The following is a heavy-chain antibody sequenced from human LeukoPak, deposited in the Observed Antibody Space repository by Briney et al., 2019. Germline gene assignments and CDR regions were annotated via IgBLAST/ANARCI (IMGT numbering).Heavy chain of an antibody. CDR3: AREHSGSYYAHLTYFDY. CDR1: GYSFTSHY. CDR2: INPSGGST. Sequence: ASVKVSCKASGYSFTSHYMHWVRQAPGQGLEWMGIINPSGGSTSYAQKFQGRVTMTRDTSTSTVYMELSSLRSEDTAVYYCAREHSGSYYAHLTYFDYWGQGTLVTVSS. J-gene: IGHJ4*02. D-gene: IGHD1-26*01. V-gene: IGHV1-46*01.